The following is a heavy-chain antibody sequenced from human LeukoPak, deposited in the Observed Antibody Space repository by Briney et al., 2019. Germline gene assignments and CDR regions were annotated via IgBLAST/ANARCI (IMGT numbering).Heavy chain of an antibody. D-gene: IGHD3-16*02. CDR1: GFTFRTYS. J-gene: IGHJ4*02. CDR3: ARVLGASEDYLWGSFRF. V-gene: IGHV3-21*06. CDR2: ISGSSSYI. Sequence: GGSLRLSCAGSGFTFRTYSMKWVRQAPGKGLEWVSSISGSSSYIHYADSVKGRFTISRDNAKNSVYLQMNSLRAEDTALYYCARVLGASEDYLWGSFRFWGQGTLVTVSS.